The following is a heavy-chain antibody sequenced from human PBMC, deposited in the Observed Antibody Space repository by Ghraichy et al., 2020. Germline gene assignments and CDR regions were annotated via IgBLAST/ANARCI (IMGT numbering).Heavy chain of an antibody. V-gene: IGHV3-66*01. CDR2: IYSGGST. CDR1: GFTVSNNY. Sequence: GGSLRLSCAASGFTVSNNYMRWVRQAPGKGLEWVSVIYSGGSTSYADSVKGRFTISRDNSKNTLYLQMNSLRAEDTAVYYCARDDYWAWGQGTLVTVSS. CDR3: ARDDYWA. J-gene: IGHJ5*02. D-gene: IGHD3-16*01.